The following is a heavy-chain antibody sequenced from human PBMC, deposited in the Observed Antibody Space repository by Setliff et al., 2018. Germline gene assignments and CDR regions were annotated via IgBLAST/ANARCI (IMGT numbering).Heavy chain of an antibody. CDR3: ARGPVMIVATGYFDY. CDR2: IYASGST. J-gene: IGHJ4*02. D-gene: IGHD3-22*01. V-gene: IGHV4-61*02. CDR1: GGSISSGSYY. Sequence: PSETLSLTCTVSGGSISSGSYYWSWIRQSAGKGLEWIGRIYASGSTEYNPSLGSRVTISVDTSKNQFSLKLSSVTAADTAVYYCARGPVMIVATGYFDYWGQGTLVTVSS.